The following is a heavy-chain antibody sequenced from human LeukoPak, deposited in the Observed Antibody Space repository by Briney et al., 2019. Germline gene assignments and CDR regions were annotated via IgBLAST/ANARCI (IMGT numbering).Heavy chain of an antibody. J-gene: IGHJ4*02. Sequence: SETLSLTCTVSGGSISSYYWSWIRQPPGKGLEWIGYIYYSGSTNYNPSLKSRVTISVDTSKNQFSLKLSSVTAADTAVYYCASGGLTLTRGYXYXYYDYWGXGTLVTV. CDR1: GGSISSYY. V-gene: IGHV4-59*01. D-gene: IGHD5-18*01. CDR3: ASGGLTLTRGYXYXYYDY. CDR2: IYYSGST.